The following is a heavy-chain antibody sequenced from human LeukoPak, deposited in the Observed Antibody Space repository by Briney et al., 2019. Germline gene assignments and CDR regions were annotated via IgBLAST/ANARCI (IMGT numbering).Heavy chain of an antibody. CDR2: ISGSGGST. CDR1: GFTFSSYA. Sequence: GGSLRLSCAASGFTFSSYAMSWVRQAPGKGLEWVSAISGSGGSTYYADSVKGRFTISRDNSKNTLYLQMNSLRAEDTAVYYCAKVFRDYSSSHLFDYWDQGTLVTVSS. J-gene: IGHJ4*02. V-gene: IGHV3-23*01. CDR3: AKVFRDYSSSHLFDY. D-gene: IGHD6-13*01.